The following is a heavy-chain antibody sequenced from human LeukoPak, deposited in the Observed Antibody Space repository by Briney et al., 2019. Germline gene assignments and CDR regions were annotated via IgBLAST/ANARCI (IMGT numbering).Heavy chain of an antibody. V-gene: IGHV4-4*02. D-gene: IGHD5-18*01. CDR1: DVSIFRSNW. Sequence: PSGTLSLTCAVSDVSIFRSNWWSWVRQPPGKGLEWIGQISPSGSTYYNPSLKSRVTISVDTSKNQFSLKLSSVTAADTAVYYCARVVDTAMVVFDYWGQGTLVTVSS. CDR2: ISPSGST. J-gene: IGHJ4*02. CDR3: ARVVDTAMVVFDY.